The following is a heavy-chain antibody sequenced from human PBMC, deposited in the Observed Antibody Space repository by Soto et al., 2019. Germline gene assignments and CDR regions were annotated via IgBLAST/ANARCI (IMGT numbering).Heavy chain of an antibody. J-gene: IGHJ4*02. CDR3: ARRYCSSTSCYLPFDS. CDR1: GFTFSSYE. CDR2: ISSSGSSI. Sequence: EVQLVESGGGLVQPGGSLKLSCAASGFTFSSYEMNWVRQAPGKGPEWVSYISSSGSSIYYADSVKGRFTISRDNAKNSLYLQMNSLRAEDTAVYYCARRYCSSTSCYLPFDSWGQGTLVTGSS. V-gene: IGHV3-48*03. D-gene: IGHD2-2*01.